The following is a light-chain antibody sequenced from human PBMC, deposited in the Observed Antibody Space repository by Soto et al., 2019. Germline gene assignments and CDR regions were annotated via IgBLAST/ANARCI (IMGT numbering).Light chain of an antibody. V-gene: IGLV2-14*01. CDR1: STDVGRYNY. J-gene: IGLJ1*01. CDR2: DVS. CDR3: TSYTSDSTYV. Sequence: QSVLTQPASVSGSPGQSITISCTGTSTDVGRYNYVSWYQQHPGKAPKLMVYDVSNRPSWVSNRFSGSKSGITASLTISGLQAEDEADYYSTSYTSDSTYVFGTGTKLTVL.